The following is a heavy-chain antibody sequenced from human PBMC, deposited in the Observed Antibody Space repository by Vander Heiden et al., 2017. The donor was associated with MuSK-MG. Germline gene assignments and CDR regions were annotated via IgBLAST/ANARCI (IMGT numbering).Heavy chain of an antibody. J-gene: IGHJ3*02. CDR2: IKQDGSEK. D-gene: IGHD3-22*01. CDR3: ARELYYYDSSGYGGAFDI. V-gene: IGHV3-7*01. CDR1: GFTFSSYW. Sequence: EVQLVDSVCGLVQPGGSLRLSCAATGFTFSSYWRSWVRQAPGKGLEWVANIKQDGSEKYYVDSAKGRFTISRDNAKNSLYLQMNSLRAEDTAVYYCARELYYYDSSGYGGAFDIWGQGTMVNGPS.